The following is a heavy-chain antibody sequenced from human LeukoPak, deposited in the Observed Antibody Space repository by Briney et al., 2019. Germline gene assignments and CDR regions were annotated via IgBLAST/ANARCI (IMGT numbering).Heavy chain of an antibody. CDR3: ARGIAAAGTYYFDY. Sequence: ASVKVSCKASGYTFTGYYMHWVRQAPGQGLEWMGWINPNSGGTNYAQKFQGRVTMTRDTSISTACMELSRLRSDDTAVYYCARGIAAAGTYYFDYWGQGTLVTVSS. J-gene: IGHJ4*02. CDR1: GYTFTGYY. D-gene: IGHD6-13*01. V-gene: IGHV1-2*02. CDR2: INPNSGGT.